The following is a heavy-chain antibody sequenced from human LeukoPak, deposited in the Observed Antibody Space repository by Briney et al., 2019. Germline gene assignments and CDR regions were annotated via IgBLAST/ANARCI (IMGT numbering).Heavy chain of an antibody. D-gene: IGHD3-22*01. CDR2: ITDSGSTL. CDR3: AREPYYDSSRRSFDY. J-gene: IGHJ4*02. CDR1: GFTFSDYY. Sequence: GGSLRLSCAASGFTFSDYYMSWIRQAPGKGLEWLSYITDSGSTLSYAASVKGRFTISRDNAKNSLYLQMNSLRAEDTAVYYCAREPYYDSSRRSFDYWGQGTLVTVSS. V-gene: IGHV3-11*01.